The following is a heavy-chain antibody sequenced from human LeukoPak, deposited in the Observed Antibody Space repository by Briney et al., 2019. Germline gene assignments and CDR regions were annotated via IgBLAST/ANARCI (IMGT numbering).Heavy chain of an antibody. D-gene: IGHD3-10*01. CDR2: ISGDGGSR. CDR3: AKDFSSGTYYPYYYYGMDV. CDR1: GFTFDDYA. Sequence: GGSLRLSCAASGFTFDDYAMHWVRQAPGKGLEWVPLISGDGGSRYYADSVKARFTISRDNSKISLYLQMNSLRTEDTALYYCAKDFSSGTYYPYYYYGMDVWGQGTTVSVSS. V-gene: IGHV3-43*02. J-gene: IGHJ6*02.